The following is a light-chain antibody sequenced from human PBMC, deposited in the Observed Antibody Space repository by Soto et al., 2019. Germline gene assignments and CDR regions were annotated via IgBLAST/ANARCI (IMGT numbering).Light chain of an antibody. CDR3: QQRSNWRFT. CDR1: QSVSSY. V-gene: IGKV3-11*01. CDR2: DAS. Sequence: EIVLTQSPATLSLSPGERATLSCTASQSVSSYLAWYQQKPGQAPRLLIYDASNRATGIPARFSGSGSGTDFTRTISSLEPEDFAVSYCQQRSNWRFTFGPGTKVDIK. J-gene: IGKJ3*01.